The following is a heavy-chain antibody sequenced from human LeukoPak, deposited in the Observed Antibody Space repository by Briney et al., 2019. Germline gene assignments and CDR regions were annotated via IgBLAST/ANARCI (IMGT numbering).Heavy chain of an antibody. CDR1: GGSISSSTYY. J-gene: IGHJ5*02. V-gene: IGHV4-39*07. CDR3: ARELWRSSSGRWFDP. CDR2: IYYSGNT. Sequence: PSETLSLTCSVSGGSISSSTYYWGWIRQPPGKGLEWIGSIYYSGNTYYNPSLKSRVTISIDTSKNQFSLKLSSVTAADTAVYYCARELWRSSSGRWFDPWGQGTLVTVSS. D-gene: IGHD6-6*01.